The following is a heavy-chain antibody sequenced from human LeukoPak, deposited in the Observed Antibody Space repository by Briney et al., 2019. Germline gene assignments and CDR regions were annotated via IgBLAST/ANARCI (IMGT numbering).Heavy chain of an antibody. CDR2: INPNSGGT. D-gene: IGHD6-13*01. Sequence: ASVKVSCKASGYTFTGYYMHWVRQAPGQGLEWMGRINPNSGGTNYAQKFQGRVTMTRDTSISTAYMELSRLRSDDTAVYYSARALKGIAAAKLGLAYWGQGTLVTVSS. J-gene: IGHJ4*02. CDR3: ARALKGIAAAKLGLAY. V-gene: IGHV1-2*06. CDR1: GYTFTGYY.